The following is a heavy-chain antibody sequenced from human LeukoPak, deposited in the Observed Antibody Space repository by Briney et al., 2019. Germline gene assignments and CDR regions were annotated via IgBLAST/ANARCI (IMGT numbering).Heavy chain of an antibody. J-gene: IGHJ5*02. D-gene: IGHD3-22*01. V-gene: IGHV3-11*04. CDR2: ISSGSSTI. CDR1: GFTFSDYY. Sequence: TGGSLRLSCAASGFTFSDYYMNWIRQAPGKGLEWVSYISSGSSTIFYADSVKGRFTISRDNAKNSLYLQMDSLRAEDTAVYYCARDVTYYYDSSGYPWGQGTLVTVSS. CDR3: ARDVTYYYDSSGYP.